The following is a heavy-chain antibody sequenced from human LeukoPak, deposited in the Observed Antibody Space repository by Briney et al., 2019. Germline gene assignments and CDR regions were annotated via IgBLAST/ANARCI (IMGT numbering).Heavy chain of an antibody. CDR1: GYTFTDYY. V-gene: IGHV1-2*02. CDR3: ARPDTWSPYGMDV. Sequence: ASVKVSCKASGYTFTDYYMHWVRQAPGQGLEWMGWINPNSRGTDSAQKFQGRFSMTRDTSISTAYMELSRLRSDDTAVYYCARPDTWSPYGMDVWGQGTTVTVSS. J-gene: IGHJ6*02. D-gene: IGHD2-15*01. CDR2: INPNSRGT.